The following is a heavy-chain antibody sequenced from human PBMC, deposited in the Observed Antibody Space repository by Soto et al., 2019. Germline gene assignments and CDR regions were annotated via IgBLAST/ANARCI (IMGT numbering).Heavy chain of an antibody. Sequence: QVQLVQSGAEVKKPGASVKVSCKASEYTFTTYYMHWVRQAPGQGLEWMGIINPRGDTTTYAQKFQGRVTRTTDTSTSTVYMELSSLRSDDTAMYYCASAKGYYDGSDYWGQGTLVTVSS. CDR2: INPRGDTT. CDR1: EYTFTTYY. CDR3: ASAKGYYDGSDY. J-gene: IGHJ4*02. V-gene: IGHV1-46*01. D-gene: IGHD3-22*01.